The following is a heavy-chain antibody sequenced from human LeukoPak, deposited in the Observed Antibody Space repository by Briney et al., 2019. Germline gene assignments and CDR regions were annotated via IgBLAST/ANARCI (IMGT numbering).Heavy chain of an antibody. CDR3: ARDKPQAAEHFDY. CDR2: IYHSGST. D-gene: IGHD2-15*01. J-gene: IGHJ4*02. Sequence: SETLSLTCAVSGYSISSGYYWGWIRQPPGKGLEWIGSIYHSGSTYYNPSLKSRVTISVDTSKNQFSLKLSSVTAADTAVYYCARDKPQAAEHFDYWGQGTLVTVSS. CDR1: GYSISSGYY. V-gene: IGHV4-38-2*02.